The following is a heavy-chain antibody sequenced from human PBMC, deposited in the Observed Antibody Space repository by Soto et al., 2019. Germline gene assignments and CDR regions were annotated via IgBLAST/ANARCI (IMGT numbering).Heavy chain of an antibody. CDR3: AREPISTPRGVTQVDP. D-gene: IGHD3-10*01. Sequence: TLSLTCNVSGAPISSGGFYWSWIRQHPGKGPEWIGYIYNSGTTLYNPSLGSRVTMSLDAAKNHFSLELRSVTVADTAVYYCAREPISTPRGVTQVDPWGQGTKVTVSS. J-gene: IGHJ5*02. CDR1: GAPISSGGFY. V-gene: IGHV4-31*03. CDR2: IYNSGTT.